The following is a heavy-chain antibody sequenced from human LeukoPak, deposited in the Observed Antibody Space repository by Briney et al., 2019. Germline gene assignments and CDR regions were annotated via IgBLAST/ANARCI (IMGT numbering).Heavy chain of an antibody. D-gene: IGHD2-15*01. Sequence: ASVKVSCKASGYTFTSYDINWVRQATGQGLEWMGWMNPNSGNTGYAQKFQGRVTMTRTTSISTASMELSSLRSADPAVYYCARARILGYCSGGSCYGYYYGMDVWGQGTTVTVSS. J-gene: IGHJ6*02. V-gene: IGHV1-8*01. CDR2: MNPNSGNT. CDR1: GYTFTSYD. CDR3: ARARILGYCSGGSCYGYYYGMDV.